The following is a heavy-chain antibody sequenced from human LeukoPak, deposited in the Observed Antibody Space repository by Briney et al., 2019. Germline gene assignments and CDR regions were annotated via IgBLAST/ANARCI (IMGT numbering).Heavy chain of an antibody. V-gene: IGHV4-30-4*07. CDR1: GGSISSGAYS. Sequence: SETLSLTCAVSGGSISSGAYSWSWIRQPPGKGLEWIGYIYHSGSTYYNPSLKSRVTMSVDTSKNQFSLKLSSVTAADTAVYYCARDPYSGNYGPYYYYYMDVWGKGTTVTISS. CDR3: ARDPYSGNYGPYYYYYMDV. J-gene: IGHJ6*03. D-gene: IGHD1-26*01. CDR2: IYHSGST.